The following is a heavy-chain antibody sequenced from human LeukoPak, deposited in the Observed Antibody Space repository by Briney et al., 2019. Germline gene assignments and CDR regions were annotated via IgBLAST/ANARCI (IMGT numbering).Heavy chain of an antibody. J-gene: IGHJ3*02. Sequence: GGSLRLSCAASGFTFSSYWMHWVRQVPGKGLVWVSHIKNDGSITSYADSVKGRFTISRDNAKNTLYLQMNSLRAEDTAVYYCARDYYGSENDAFDIWGQGTMVTVSS. CDR1: GFTFSSYW. V-gene: IGHV3-74*01. D-gene: IGHD3-10*01. CDR3: ARDYYGSENDAFDI. CDR2: IKNDGSIT.